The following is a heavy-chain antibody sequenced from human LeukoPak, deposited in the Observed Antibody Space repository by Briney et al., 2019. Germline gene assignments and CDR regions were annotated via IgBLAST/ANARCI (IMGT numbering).Heavy chain of an antibody. Sequence: SETLSLTCTVSGGSISSYYWSWIRQPPGKGLEWIAYIYDSGSTNYNPALKSRVTISVDTSKNQFSLKLSSVTAADTAVYYCAREGGTGAFDIWGQGTVVTVSP. J-gene: IGHJ3*02. CDR3: AREGGTGAFDI. D-gene: IGHD1-14*01. V-gene: IGHV4-59*01. CDR1: GGSISSYY. CDR2: IYDSGST.